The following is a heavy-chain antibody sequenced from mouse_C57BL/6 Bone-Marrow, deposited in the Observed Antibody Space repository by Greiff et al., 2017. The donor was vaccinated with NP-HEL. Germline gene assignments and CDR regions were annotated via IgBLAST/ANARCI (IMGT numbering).Heavy chain of an antibody. J-gene: IGHJ1*03. D-gene: IGHD1-1*01. V-gene: IGHV5-6*01. CDR1: GFTFSSYG. CDR2: ISSGGSYT. Sequence: EVQLVESGGDLVKPGGSLKLSCAASGFTFSSYGMSWVRQTPDKRLEWVATISSGGSYTYYPDSVKGRFTISRDNAKNTLYLQRSSLKSEDTAMYYCARHAFMTTGYFDVWGTGTTVTVSS. CDR3: ARHAFMTTGYFDV.